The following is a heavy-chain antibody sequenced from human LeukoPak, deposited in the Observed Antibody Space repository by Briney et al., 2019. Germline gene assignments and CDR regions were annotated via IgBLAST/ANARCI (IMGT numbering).Heavy chain of an antibody. V-gene: IGHV3-11*06. CDR1: GFTYSDYY. CDR3: AREGGYSYGLIDY. D-gene: IGHD5-18*01. CDR2: ISSSSVYT. Sequence: PGASLRLSCTTSGFTYSDYYMSWIRQAPGKGLKWVSYISSSSVYTDYADSVKVRFTISRDNGKNSLFLQMNSLRAEDTAVYYCAREGGYSYGLIDYWGQGTLVTVSS. J-gene: IGHJ4*02.